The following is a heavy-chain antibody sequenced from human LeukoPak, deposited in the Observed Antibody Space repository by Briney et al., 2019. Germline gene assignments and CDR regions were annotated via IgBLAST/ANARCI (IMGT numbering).Heavy chain of an antibody. CDR1: GDSISRSDSY. Sequence: SETLSLTCPVSGDSISRSDSYWDWIRQPPGKGLEWIGTIYYSGRTYYSPSLKSRVTMSVDTPNNQFSLNLRSVTAADTAVYYCARRRYYDGSGYLEWGQGTLLSVSS. CDR2: IYYSGRT. V-gene: IGHV4-39*01. J-gene: IGHJ1*01. CDR3: ARRRYYDGSGYLE. D-gene: IGHD3-22*01.